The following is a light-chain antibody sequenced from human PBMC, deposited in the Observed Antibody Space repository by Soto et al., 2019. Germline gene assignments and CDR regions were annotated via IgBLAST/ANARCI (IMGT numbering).Light chain of an antibody. Sequence: QSALTQPASVSGSPAQSITISCTGTSSDVGSYNLVSWYQQHPGKAPKLMIYEGSKRPSGVSNRFSGSKSGNTASLTISGLQAEDEADYYCCSYAGSRVFVGGTKLTVL. V-gene: IGLV2-23*01. CDR1: SSDVGSYNL. CDR3: CSYAGSRV. CDR2: EGS. J-gene: IGLJ3*02.